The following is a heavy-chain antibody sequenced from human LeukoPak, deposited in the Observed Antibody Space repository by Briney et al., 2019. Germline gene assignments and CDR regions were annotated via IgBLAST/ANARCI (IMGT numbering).Heavy chain of an antibody. CDR2: IYYSGTT. V-gene: IGHV4-59*01. J-gene: IGHJ4*02. CDR1: GGSISSYY. CDR3: ARGVYIAAAQYGY. Sequence: PSETLSLTWTVSGGSISSYYWSWIRQPPGKGLEWIGYIYYSGTTNYNPSLKSRVTISVDTSKNQFSLKLSSVTAADTAVYYCARGVYIAAAQYGYWGQGTLVTVSS. D-gene: IGHD6-13*01.